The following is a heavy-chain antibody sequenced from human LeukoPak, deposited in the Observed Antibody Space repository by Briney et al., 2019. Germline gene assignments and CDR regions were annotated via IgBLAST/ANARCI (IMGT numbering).Heavy chain of an antibody. CDR3: ARDGVLALRYHTYYVDY. D-gene: IGHD2-2*01. CDR1: GGTFSSYA. Sequence: ASVTVSCEASGGTFSSYAISWVRQAPGQGLEWMGGIIPIFGTANYAQKFQGRVTITADESTSTAYMELSSLRSEDTAVYYCARDGVLALRYHTYYVDYWGQGTLVTVSS. CDR2: IIPIFGTA. V-gene: IGHV1-69*13. J-gene: IGHJ4*02.